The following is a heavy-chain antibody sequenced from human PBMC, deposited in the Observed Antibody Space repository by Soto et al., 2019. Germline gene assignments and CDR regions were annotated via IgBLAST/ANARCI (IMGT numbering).Heavy chain of an antibody. D-gene: IGHD3-16*01. CDR3: ARMKTFVSLTWFDP. Sequence: ASVKVSCKASGYSFANNDVSWVRQATGQGLEWMGWMNPGSGDTGYAQKFQGRVTMTRDISIATAYMELSSLRSDDTAIYYCARMKTFVSLTWFDPGGQGTLVTVSS. CDR2: MNPGSGDT. J-gene: IGHJ5*02. CDR1: GYSFANND. V-gene: IGHV1-8*01.